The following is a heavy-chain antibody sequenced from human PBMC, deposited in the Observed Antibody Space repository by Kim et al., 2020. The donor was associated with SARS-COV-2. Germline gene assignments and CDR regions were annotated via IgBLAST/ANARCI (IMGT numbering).Heavy chain of an antibody. CDR3: AREGPPRGVYDYVWGSYRHTNNYFDY. CDR1: GFTFSSYG. V-gene: IGHV3-33*01. J-gene: IGHJ4*02. D-gene: IGHD3-16*02. CDR2: ICYDGSNK. Sequence: GGSLRLSCAASGFTFSSYGMHWVRQAPGKGLEWVAVICYDGSNKYYADSVKGRFTISRDNSKNTLYLQMNSLRAEDTAVYYCAREGPPRGVYDYVWGSYRHTNNYFDYWGQGTLVTVSS.